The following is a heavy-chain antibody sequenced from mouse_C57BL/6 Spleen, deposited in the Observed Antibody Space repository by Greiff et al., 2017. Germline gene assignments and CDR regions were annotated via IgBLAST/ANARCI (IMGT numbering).Heavy chain of an antibody. V-gene: IGHV1-53*01. CDR3: VFYYGSSFYAMDY. Sequence: VQLQQPGTELVKPGASVKLSCKASGYTFTSYWMHWVKQRPGQGLEWIGNINPSNGGTNYNEKFKSKATLPVDKSSSTAYMQLSSLTSEDSAVYYCVFYYGSSFYAMDYWGQGTSVTVSS. D-gene: IGHD1-1*01. CDR2: INPSNGGT. J-gene: IGHJ4*01. CDR1: GYTFTSYW.